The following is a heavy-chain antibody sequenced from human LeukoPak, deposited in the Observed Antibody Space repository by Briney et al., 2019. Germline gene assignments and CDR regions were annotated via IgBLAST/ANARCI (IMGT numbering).Heavy chain of an antibody. CDR3: ARSYVFDY. J-gene: IGHJ4*02. Sequence: SETLSLTRAVYGGSFSGYYWSWIRQPPGKGLEWIGEINHSGSTNYNPSLKSRVTISVDTSKNQFSLKLSSVTAADTAVYYCARSYVFDYWGQGTLVTVSS. D-gene: IGHD3-10*02. CDR2: INHSGST. CDR1: GGSFSGYY. V-gene: IGHV4-34*01.